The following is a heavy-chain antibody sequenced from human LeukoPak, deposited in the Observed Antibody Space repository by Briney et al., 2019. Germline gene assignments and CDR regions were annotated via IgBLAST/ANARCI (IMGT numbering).Heavy chain of an antibody. CDR2: ISFDGSNK. J-gene: IGHJ4*02. CDR3: ARLGIAVAGYYFDY. V-gene: IGHV3-30*03. CDR1: GFTFSSYS. D-gene: IGHD6-19*01. Sequence: GGSLRLSCAASGFTFSSYSMNWVRQAPGKGLEWVALISFDGSNKYYADSVKGRFSISRDNSKNTLYLQMNSLRAEDTAVYYCARLGIAVAGYYFDYWGQGTLVTVSS.